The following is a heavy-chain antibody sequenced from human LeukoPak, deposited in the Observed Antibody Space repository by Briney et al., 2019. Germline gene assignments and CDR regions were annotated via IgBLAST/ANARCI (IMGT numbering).Heavy chain of an antibody. CDR1: GFNFANHA. CDR3: VSYTGSYRSNY. Sequence: GGSLRLSCAASGFNFANHAMSWVRQSPGKGLEWVSAISGSGDSTYYTDSVKGRFTISRDNSKNTLYLQMNSLRAEDTAIYYCVSYTGSYRSNYWGQGTLVTVS. CDR2: ISGSGDST. V-gene: IGHV3-23*01. J-gene: IGHJ4*02. D-gene: IGHD1-26*01.